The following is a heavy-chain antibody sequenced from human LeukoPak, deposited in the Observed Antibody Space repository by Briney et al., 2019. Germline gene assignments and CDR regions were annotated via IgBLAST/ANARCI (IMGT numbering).Heavy chain of an antibody. Sequence: GGSLRLSCAASGFTFSSYAMSWVRQAPGKGLEWVSAISGSGGSTYYADSVKGRFTISRDNSKNTVYLQMNSLRAEDTAVYYCAKSWGEYYDYVWAGDYWGQGTLVTVSS. CDR1: GFTFSSYA. V-gene: IGHV3-23*01. CDR3: AKSWGEYYDYVWAGDY. D-gene: IGHD3-16*01. CDR2: ISGSGGST. J-gene: IGHJ4*02.